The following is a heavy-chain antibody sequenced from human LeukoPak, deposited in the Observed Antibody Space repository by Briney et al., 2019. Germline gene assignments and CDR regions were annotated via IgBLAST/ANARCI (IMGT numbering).Heavy chain of an antibody. CDR3: ARGLSGVTGYTYGRGIDY. CDR1: GFTFSSHW. J-gene: IGHJ4*02. V-gene: IGHV3-7*01. Sequence: GGSLRLSCAASGFTFSSHWMSWVRQAPGKGLEWVANIKKDGSEKYYVDSVKGRFTISRDNAKTSLYLQMNSLRAEDTAVYYCARGLSGVTGYTYGRGIDYWGQGTLVTVSS. CDR2: IKKDGSEK. D-gene: IGHD5-18*01.